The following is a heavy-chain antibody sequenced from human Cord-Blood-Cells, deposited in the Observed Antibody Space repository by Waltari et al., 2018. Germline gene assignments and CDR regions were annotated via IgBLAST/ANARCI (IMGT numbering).Heavy chain of an antibody. D-gene: IGHD3-10*01. CDR1: GYTFTSDG. J-gene: IGHJ5*02. CDR2: ISAYNGNT. CDR3: ARVVLWFREQVRFDWFDP. Sequence: QVQLVQSGAEGKKPVASVKVPCKASGYTFTSDGISWVRQAPVQGLEWMGWISAYNGNTNYAQKLQGRVTMTTDTSTSTAYMELRSLRSDDTAVYYCARVVLWFREQVRFDWFDPWGQGTLVTVSS. V-gene: IGHV1-18*01.